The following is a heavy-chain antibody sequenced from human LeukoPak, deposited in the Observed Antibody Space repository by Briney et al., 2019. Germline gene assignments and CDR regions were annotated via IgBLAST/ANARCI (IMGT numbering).Heavy chain of an antibody. D-gene: IGHD3-3*01. CDR1: GGSISSYY. J-gene: IGHJ6*03. CDR2: IYTSGST. Sequence: SETLSLTCAVSGGSISSYYWSWIRQPAGKGLEWIGRIYTSGSTNYNPSLKSRVTMSVDTSKNQFSLKLSSVTAADTAVYYCANTPRNYDFWSGYYNDYYYMDVWGKGTTVTVSS. V-gene: IGHV4-4*07. CDR3: ANTPRNYDFWSGYYNDYYYMDV.